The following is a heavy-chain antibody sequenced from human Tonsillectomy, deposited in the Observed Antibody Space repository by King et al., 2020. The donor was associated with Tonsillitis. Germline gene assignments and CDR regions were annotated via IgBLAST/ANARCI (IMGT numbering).Heavy chain of an antibody. D-gene: IGHD3-16*01. J-gene: IGHJ3*02. Sequence: VQLVESGAEVKKPGASVKVSCKASGYTFTTYGISWVRQAPGQGLEWMGWISTYNGNTNYAQKFRGRVTMTTETSTRTAYMEVRSLRSDDTAVYYCARVGSVIGFDIWGKGTMVTVSS. V-gene: IGHV1-18*01. CDR1: GYTFTTYG. CDR3: ARVGSVIGFDI. CDR2: ISTYNGNT.